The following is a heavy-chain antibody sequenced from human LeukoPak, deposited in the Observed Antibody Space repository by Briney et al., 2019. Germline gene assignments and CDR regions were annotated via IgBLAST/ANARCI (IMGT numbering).Heavy chain of an antibody. J-gene: IGHJ4*02. Sequence: PSHTLSLTRTVAGRSMSPHHSGSIRHPPRKGLEWTGYIFYSGSTNSNPSLNSRTTISIDTSKNQFSRRLTSSTPTTPAIYYCARGVYGRFDYWGEGTLVTVS. CDR1: GRSMSPHH. D-gene: IGHD2-8*01. CDR3: ARGVYGRFDY. CDR2: IFYSGST. V-gene: IGHV4-59*11.